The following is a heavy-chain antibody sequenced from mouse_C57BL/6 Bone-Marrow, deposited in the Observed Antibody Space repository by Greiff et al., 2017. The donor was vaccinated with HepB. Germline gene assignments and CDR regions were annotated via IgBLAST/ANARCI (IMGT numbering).Heavy chain of an antibody. J-gene: IGHJ4*01. V-gene: IGHV1-64*01. CDR3: AREGVYDGYYHYYAMDY. Sequence: QVHVKQPGAELVKPGASVKLSCKASGYTFTSYWMHWVKQRPGQGLEWIGMIHPNSGSTNYNEKFKSKATLTVDKSSSTAYMQLSSLTSEDSAVYYCAREGVYDGYYHYYAMDYWGQGTSVTVSS. D-gene: IGHD2-3*01. CDR1: GYTFTSYW. CDR2: IHPNSGST.